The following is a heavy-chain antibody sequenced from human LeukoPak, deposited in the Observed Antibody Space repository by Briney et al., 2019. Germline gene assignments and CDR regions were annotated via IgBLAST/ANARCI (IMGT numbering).Heavy chain of an antibody. V-gene: IGHV4-39*01. CDR2: IYYSGST. Sequence: PSETLSLTCTVSGGSISSSSYYWGWIRQPPGKGREWIGSIYYSGSTYYKPSLKSRVTISVDTSKNQFSLKLSSVTAADTAVYYCARQGFIAVAGYNWFDPWGQGTLVTVSS. CDR3: ARQGFIAVAGYNWFDP. J-gene: IGHJ5*02. CDR1: GGSISSSSYY. D-gene: IGHD6-19*01.